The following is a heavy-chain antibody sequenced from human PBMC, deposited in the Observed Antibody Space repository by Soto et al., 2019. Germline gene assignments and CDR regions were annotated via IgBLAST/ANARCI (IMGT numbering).Heavy chain of an antibody. CDR1: GFSLSARGVG. J-gene: IGHJ4*02. Sequence: SGPMLVNPTQTLTLTCSVSGFSLSARGVGVGWIRQPPGKALEWLAIIYWNDDKLYSPSLKSRLTITKDTAENQVVLTMTNMDPADTATYFCAHSPWGASPDYWGQGTVVTVSS. CDR3: AHSPWGASPDY. V-gene: IGHV2-5*01. D-gene: IGHD3-16*01. CDR2: IYWNDDK.